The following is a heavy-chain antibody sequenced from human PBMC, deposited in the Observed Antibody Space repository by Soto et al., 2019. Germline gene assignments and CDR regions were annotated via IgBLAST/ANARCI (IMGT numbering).Heavy chain of an antibody. CDR2: IIPIFGTA. CDR3: ARVGCSGGSCYGGWIFDY. J-gene: IGHJ4*02. CDR1: GGTFSSYA. V-gene: IGHV1-69*12. D-gene: IGHD2-15*01. Sequence: QVQLVQSGAEVKKPGSSVKVSCKASGGTFSSYAISWVRQAPGQGLEWMGGIIPIFGTANYAQKFQGRVTVTEDXXTXRXXRVLSSRRSEDTAVYYCARVGCSGGSCYGGWIFDYWGQGTLVTVSS.